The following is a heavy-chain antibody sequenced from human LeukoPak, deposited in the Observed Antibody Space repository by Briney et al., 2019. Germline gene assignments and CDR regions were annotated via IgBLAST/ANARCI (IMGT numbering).Heavy chain of an antibody. Sequence: ASVKVSCKASGYTFTGYYMNWVRQAPGQGLEWMGRINPNSGGTKYAQKFQGRVTMTRDTSINTAYVELSRLRSDDTAVYYCAREDSNPKYYYYYGMDVWGQGTTVTVSS. J-gene: IGHJ6*02. V-gene: IGHV1-2*06. D-gene: IGHD4-11*01. CDR1: GYTFTGYY. CDR2: INPNSGGT. CDR3: AREDSNPKYYYYYGMDV.